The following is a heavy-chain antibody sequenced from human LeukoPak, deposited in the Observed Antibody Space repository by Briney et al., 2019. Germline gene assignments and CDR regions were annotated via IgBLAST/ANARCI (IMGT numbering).Heavy chain of an antibody. V-gene: IGHV3-9*01. D-gene: IGHD6-19*01. Sequence: GRSLRLSCAASGFTFDDYAMHWVRQAPGKGLEWVSGISWNSGSIGYADSVKGRFTISRDNAKNSLYLQMNSLRVEDTALYYCAKGPYSSGWYLLFDYWGQGTLVTVSS. CDR2: ISWNSGSI. CDR3: AKGPYSSGWYLLFDY. CDR1: GFTFDDYA. J-gene: IGHJ4*02.